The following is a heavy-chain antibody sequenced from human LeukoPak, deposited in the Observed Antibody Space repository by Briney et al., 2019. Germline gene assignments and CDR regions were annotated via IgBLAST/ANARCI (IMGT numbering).Heavy chain of an antibody. J-gene: IGHJ4*02. CDR3: ARVSPTYDILTGYLFGLDY. Sequence: PGGSLRLSCAASGVTFSSYSMNSVSHAPGKGLEWVSYISSSSSTIYYADSVKGRFTISRDNAKSSLYLQMNSLRAEDTAVYYCARVSPTYDILTGYLFGLDYWGQGTLVTVSS. D-gene: IGHD3-9*01. CDR2: ISSSSSTI. CDR1: GVTFSSYS. V-gene: IGHV3-48*01.